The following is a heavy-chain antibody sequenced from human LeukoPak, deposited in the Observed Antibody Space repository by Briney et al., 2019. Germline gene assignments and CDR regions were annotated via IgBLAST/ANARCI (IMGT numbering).Heavy chain of an antibody. V-gene: IGHV4-59*01. CDR3: ARVPEI. J-gene: IGHJ6*04. Sequence: SETLSLTCTVSDDSITIYYWTWIRQPPGKGMEWIGYISYSGSTFYNPSLRSRVTMSIDTSTNQFSLKLSSVTTADTAVYYCARVPEIWGKGTTVIISS. CDR2: ISYSGST. CDR1: DDSITIYY. D-gene: IGHD1-14*01.